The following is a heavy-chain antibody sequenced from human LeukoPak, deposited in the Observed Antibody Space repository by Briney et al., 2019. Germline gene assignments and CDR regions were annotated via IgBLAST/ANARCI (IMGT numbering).Heavy chain of an antibody. CDR3: TTTYYYDSSGYYRFDY. D-gene: IGHD3-22*01. Sequence: PGRSLRLSCTASGFTFGGYAMSWVRQAPGKGLEWVGFIRSKAYGGTTEYAASVKGRFTISGDDSKSIAYLQMNSLKTEDTAVYYCTTTYYYDSSGYYRFDYWGQGTLVTVSS. CDR2: IRSKAYGGTT. V-gene: IGHV3-49*04. CDR1: GFTFGGYA. J-gene: IGHJ4*02.